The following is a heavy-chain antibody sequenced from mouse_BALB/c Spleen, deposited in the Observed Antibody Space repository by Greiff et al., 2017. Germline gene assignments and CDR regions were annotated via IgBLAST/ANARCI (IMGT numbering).Heavy chain of an antibody. V-gene: IGHV2-9*02. D-gene: IGHD1-1*01. CDR3: ARDAITRFAY. Sequence: VQLQESGPGLVAPSQSLSITCTVSGFSLTSYGVHWVRQPPGKGLEWLGVIWAGGSTNYNSALMSRLSISKDNSKSQVFLKMNSLQTDDTAMYYCARDAITRFAYWGQGTLVTVSA. CDR1: GFSLTSYG. J-gene: IGHJ3*01. CDR2: IWAGGST.